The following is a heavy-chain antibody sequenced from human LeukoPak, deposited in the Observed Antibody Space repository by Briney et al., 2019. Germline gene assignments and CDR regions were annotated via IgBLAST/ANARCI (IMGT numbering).Heavy chain of an antibody. CDR3: ARAGSPFWSGDQYFDY. J-gene: IGHJ4*02. Sequence: GGSLRLSCAASGFTFSSYWMSWVRQAPGKGLEWVANIKQDGSEKYYVDSVKGRFTISRDNAKNSLYLQMNSLRAEDTAVYYCARAGSPFWSGDQYFDYWGQGTLVTVSS. D-gene: IGHD3-3*01. CDR1: GFTFSSYW. V-gene: IGHV3-7*01. CDR2: IKQDGSEK.